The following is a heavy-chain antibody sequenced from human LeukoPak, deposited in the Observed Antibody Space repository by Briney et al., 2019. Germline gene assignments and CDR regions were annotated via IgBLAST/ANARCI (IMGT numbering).Heavy chain of an antibody. D-gene: IGHD2-15*01. V-gene: IGHV3-23*01. J-gene: IGHJ4*02. CDR1: GFTFSSCA. CDR2: ISGSGGST. CDR3: AKDPDDIVVVVAATGYFDY. Sequence: GGSLRLSCAASGFTFSSCAMSWVRQAPGKGLEWVSAISGSGGSTYYADSVKGRFTISRDNSKNTLYLQMNSLRAEDTAVYYCAKDPDDIVVVVAATGYFDYWGQGTLVTVSS.